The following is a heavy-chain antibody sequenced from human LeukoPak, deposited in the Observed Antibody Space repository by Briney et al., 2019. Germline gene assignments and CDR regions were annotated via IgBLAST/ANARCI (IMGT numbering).Heavy chain of an antibody. CDR3: AKDRGYSSSWRSYYFDY. D-gene: IGHD6-13*01. CDR2: ISGSGGST. V-gene: IGHV3-23*01. J-gene: IGHJ4*02. Sequence: GGSLRLSCAASGFTFSSYAMSWVRQAPGKGLEWVSAISGSGGSTYYADSVKGRFTISRDNSKNTLYLQMNSLRAEDTAVYYCAKDRGYSSSWRSYYFDYWGQGTLVTVSS. CDR1: GFTFSSYA.